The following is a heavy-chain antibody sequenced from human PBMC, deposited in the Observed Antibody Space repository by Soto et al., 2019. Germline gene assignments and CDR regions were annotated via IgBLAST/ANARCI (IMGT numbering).Heavy chain of an antibody. CDR1: GGSVTNSSYY. CDR2: VYFRGRS. Sequence: SETLSLTCTVSGGSVTNSSYYWGWIRQSPGKGLEWIGSVYFRGRSYSKSSVKSRVTISVDTSKNRFSLSLNSVTASDTAVYFCVSQRTTVPTQAYFDYWGPGALVTVSS. D-gene: IGHD4-17*01. J-gene: IGHJ4*02. CDR3: VSQRTTVPTQAYFDY. V-gene: IGHV4-39*01.